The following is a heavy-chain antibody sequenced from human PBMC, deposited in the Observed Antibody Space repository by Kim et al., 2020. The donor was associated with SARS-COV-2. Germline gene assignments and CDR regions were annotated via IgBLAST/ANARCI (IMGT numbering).Heavy chain of an antibody. CDR1: GFTFSSYA. J-gene: IGHJ4*02. V-gene: IGHV3-23*01. D-gene: IGHD3-22*01. CDR2: ISGSGGST. Sequence: GGSLRLSCAASGFTFSSYAMSWVRQAPGKGLEWVSAISGSGGSTYYADSVKGRFTISRDNSKNTLYLQMNSRRAEDTAVYYCAKERRYYDSSGYFDYWGQGTLVTVSS. CDR3: AKERRYYDSSGYFDY.